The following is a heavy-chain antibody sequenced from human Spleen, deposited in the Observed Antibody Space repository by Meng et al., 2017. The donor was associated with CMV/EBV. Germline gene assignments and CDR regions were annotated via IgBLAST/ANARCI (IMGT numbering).Heavy chain of an antibody. D-gene: IGHD3-10*01. CDR2: ISTTGSTI. CDR3: ARASYRNFDC. Sequence: GGSLRLSCAASGFSFSDYFMTWIRQAPGKGLEWVSYISTTGSTIYYADSVRGRFTISRDNAKNSLYLQMNSLRVEDTAVYYCARASYRNFDCWGQGTLVTVSS. J-gene: IGHJ4*02. V-gene: IGHV3-11*04. CDR1: GFSFSDYF.